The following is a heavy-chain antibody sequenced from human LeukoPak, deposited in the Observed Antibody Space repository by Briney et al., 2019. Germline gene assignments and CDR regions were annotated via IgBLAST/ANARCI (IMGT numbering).Heavy chain of an antibody. J-gene: IGHJ4*02. V-gene: IGHV3-11*04. Sequence: GGSLRLYCAASGFTFSDYNMRWLRQAPGKGLEGVSSISRSGSTKYYADSVKVRFTIYRDNAKRSLYLQMNSLRGEDTAVYYCASGGPDQWEVMSGSFDSWGQGTLVTVSS. CDR3: ASGGPDQWEVMSGSFDS. CDR2: ISRSGSTK. D-gene: IGHD1-26*01. CDR1: GFTFSDYN.